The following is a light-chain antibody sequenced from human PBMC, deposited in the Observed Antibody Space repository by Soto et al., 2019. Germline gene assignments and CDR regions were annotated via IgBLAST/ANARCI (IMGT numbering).Light chain of an antibody. Sequence: QSVLTQPPSASGTPGPRVTISCSGSSSNIGSNYVYWYQQLPGTAPKLLIYSNNQRPSGVPDRFSGSKSGTSASLAISGLRSEDEADYYCAAWDDRLSGYVFGTGTKLTVL. CDR2: SNN. CDR1: SSNIGSNY. CDR3: AAWDDRLSGYV. V-gene: IGLV1-47*02. J-gene: IGLJ1*01.